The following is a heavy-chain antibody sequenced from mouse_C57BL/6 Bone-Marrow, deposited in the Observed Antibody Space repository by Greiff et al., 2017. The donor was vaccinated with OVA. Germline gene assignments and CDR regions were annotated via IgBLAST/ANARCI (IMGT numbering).Heavy chain of an antibody. CDR3: ARQGYSNYVYYFDY. Sequence: QVQLQQSGAELVRPGASVKLSCKASGYTFTDYYINWVKQRPGQGLEWIARIYPGSGNTYYNEKFKGKATLTAEKSSSTAYMQLSSLTSEDSAVYFCARQGYSNYVYYFDYWGQGTTLTVSS. CDR1: GYTFTDYY. D-gene: IGHD2-5*01. CDR2: IYPGSGNT. J-gene: IGHJ2*01. V-gene: IGHV1-76*01.